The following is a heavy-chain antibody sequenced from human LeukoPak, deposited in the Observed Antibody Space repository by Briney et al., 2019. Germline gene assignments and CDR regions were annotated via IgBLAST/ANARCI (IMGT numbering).Heavy chain of an antibody. Sequence: GESLKISCKGSGYSFISYWIGWVRQMPGRGLEWMGIIYPGDSTTRYSPSFQGQVTISADKSIGTAYLQWGSLKASDTAMYYCARLLARRPEVVVVVAAAPWGQGTLVTVSS. J-gene: IGHJ5*02. V-gene: IGHV5-51*01. D-gene: IGHD2-15*01. CDR2: IYPGDSTT. CDR1: GYSFISYW. CDR3: ARLLARRPEVVVVVAAAP.